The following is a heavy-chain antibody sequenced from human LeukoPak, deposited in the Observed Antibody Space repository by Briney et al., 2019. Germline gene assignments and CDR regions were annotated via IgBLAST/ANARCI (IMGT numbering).Heavy chain of an antibody. V-gene: IGHV5-51*01. CDR3: ARGFNYYGSGSYMAAFDY. CDR1: GYSFISYW. Sequence: GESLKISCKGSGYSFISYWIGWVRQMPGKGLEWMGIIYPGDSDTRYSPSFQGQVTISADKSISTAYLQWSSLKASDTAMYYCARGFNYYGSGSYMAAFDYWGQGTLVTVSS. D-gene: IGHD3-10*01. J-gene: IGHJ4*02. CDR2: IYPGDSDT.